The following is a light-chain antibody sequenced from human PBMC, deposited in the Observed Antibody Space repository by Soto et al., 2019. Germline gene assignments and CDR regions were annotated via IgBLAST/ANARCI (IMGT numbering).Light chain of an antibody. Sequence: DIQMTQSPSSLSASVRDRVTITCRASQSISSYLNWYQQRPGKAPKLLIYAASSLQSGVPSRFSGSGSGTDFILTTTGLQPEDFATYYCQQSYSTPYTFGQGTKLEI. CDR2: AAS. J-gene: IGKJ2*01. V-gene: IGKV1-39*01. CDR1: QSISSY. CDR3: QQSYSTPYT.